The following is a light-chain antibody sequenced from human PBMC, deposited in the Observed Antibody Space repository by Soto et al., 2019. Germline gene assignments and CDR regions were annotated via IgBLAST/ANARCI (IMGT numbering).Light chain of an antibody. J-gene: IGLJ1*01. CDR3: ETWDSSLSALYV. Sequence: QSVLTQPPSVSAAPGQKVTISCSGSSSNIGNNYVSWYQQLPGTAPKLLIYDNNKRPSGIPDRFSGSKSGTSATLGITGLQTGDEADYYCETWDSSLSALYVFGTGTKLTVL. CDR2: DNN. CDR1: SSNIGNNY. V-gene: IGLV1-51*01.